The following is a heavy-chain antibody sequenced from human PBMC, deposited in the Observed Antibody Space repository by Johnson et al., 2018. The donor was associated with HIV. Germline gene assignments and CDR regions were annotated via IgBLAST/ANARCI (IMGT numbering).Heavy chain of an antibody. D-gene: IGHD5-12*01. CDR1: GFTFSSYA. V-gene: IGHV3-30*04. CDR3: ARDADIVATIGEAFDI. J-gene: IGHJ3*02. Sequence: QVQLVESGGGVVQPGKSLRLSCAASGFTFSSYAMYWVRQAPGKGLEWVAVISYDGSKKYYADSVRGRFTISKDNSKKTLYLQMNSLRAEDTAGYYCARDADIVATIGEAFDIWGQGTVVTVSS. CDR2: ISYDGSKK.